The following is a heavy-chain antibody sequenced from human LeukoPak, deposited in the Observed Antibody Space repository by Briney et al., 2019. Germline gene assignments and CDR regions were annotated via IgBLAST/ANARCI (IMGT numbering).Heavy chain of an antibody. CDR1: GYTFTSYV. Sequence: GASVKVSCKASGYTFTSYVINWVRQATGQGLEWMGWMNPNSGNTGYAQKFQGRVTMTRNTSISTAYMELSSLRSEDTAVYYCARVPYDSSGYYLADAFDIWGQGTMVTVSS. J-gene: IGHJ3*02. D-gene: IGHD3-22*01. CDR2: MNPNSGNT. CDR3: ARVPYDSSGYYLADAFDI. V-gene: IGHV1-8*01.